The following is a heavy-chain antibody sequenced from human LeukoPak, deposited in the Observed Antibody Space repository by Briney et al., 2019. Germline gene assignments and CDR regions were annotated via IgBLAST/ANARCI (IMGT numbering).Heavy chain of an antibody. CDR2: IYHSGST. CDR1: GYSISSGYY. Sequence: SETLSLTCTVSGYSISSGYYWGWIRQPPGQGLEWIGSIYHSGSTYYNPSLKSRVTTSVDTSKNQFSLKLSSVTAADTAVYYCAREYDPDAFDIWGQGTMVTVSS. J-gene: IGHJ3*02. CDR3: AREYDPDAFDI. V-gene: IGHV4-38-2*02. D-gene: IGHD3-3*01.